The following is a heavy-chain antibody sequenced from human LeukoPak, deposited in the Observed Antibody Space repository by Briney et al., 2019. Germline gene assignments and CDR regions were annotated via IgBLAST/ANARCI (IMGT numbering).Heavy chain of an antibody. CDR1: GGSISSSSYY. Sequence: PSETLSLTCTVSGGSISSSSYYWGWIRQPPGKGLEWIAYIYYSGDTKYNPSLKSRVTISGDTSKNQFSLKLKSVTAADTAVYYCARLDPAMLFFDYWGQGTLVTVSS. V-gene: IGHV4-61*05. J-gene: IGHJ4*02. CDR3: ARLDPAMLFFDY. CDR2: IYYSGDT. D-gene: IGHD5-18*01.